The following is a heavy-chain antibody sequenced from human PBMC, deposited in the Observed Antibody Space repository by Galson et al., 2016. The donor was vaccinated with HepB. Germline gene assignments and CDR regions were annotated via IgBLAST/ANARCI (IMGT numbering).Heavy chain of an antibody. J-gene: IGHJ6*02. CDR3: ARDQWQQLLDYYGMDV. Sequence: SETLSLTCAVSGGSISSSNWWSWVRQPPGKGLEWIGEIYHSGNTNYSPSLKSRVTMSVDKSKNQFSLKLNSVTAADTAVYYCARDQWQQLLDYYGMDVWGQGTTVTVSS. CDR2: IYHSGNT. CDR1: GGSISSSNW. D-gene: IGHD6-13*01. V-gene: IGHV4-4*02.